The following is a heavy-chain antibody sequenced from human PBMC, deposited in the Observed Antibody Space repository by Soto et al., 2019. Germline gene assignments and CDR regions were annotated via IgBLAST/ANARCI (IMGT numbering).Heavy chain of an antibody. CDR3: ARALGGSGSYSDAFDI. J-gene: IGHJ3*02. Sequence: SEMLSLTCTVSAGSISSGGYYWSWIRQHPGKGLEWIGYIYYSGSTYYNPSLKSRVTISVDTSKNQFSLKLSSVTAADTAVYYCARALGGSGSYSDAFDIWGQGTMVTVSS. CDR2: IYYSGST. CDR1: AGSISSGGYY. V-gene: IGHV4-31*03. D-gene: IGHD3-10*01.